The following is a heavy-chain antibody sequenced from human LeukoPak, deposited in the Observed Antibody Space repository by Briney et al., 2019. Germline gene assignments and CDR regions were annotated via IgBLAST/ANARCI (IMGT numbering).Heavy chain of an antibody. V-gene: IGHV3-30*18. CDR3: AEDPAPPGYYYGSGSYF. CDR1: GFTFSSYG. J-gene: IGHJ4*02. Sequence: GGSLRLSCAASGFTFSSYGMHWVRQAPGKGLEWVAVISYDGSNKYYADSVEGRFTISRDNSKNTLYLQMNSLRAEDTAVYYCAEDPAPPGYYYGSGSYFWGQGTLVTVSS. CDR2: ISYDGSNK. D-gene: IGHD3-10*01.